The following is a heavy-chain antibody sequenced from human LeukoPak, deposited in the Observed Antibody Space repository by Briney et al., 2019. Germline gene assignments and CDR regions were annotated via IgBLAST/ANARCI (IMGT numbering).Heavy chain of an antibody. CDR1: GSSFSGYS. J-gene: IGHJ4*02. CDR3: ARGLKWDFVEARLWNY. Sequence: SETLSLTCAVYGSSFSGYSWSWIRQSPGKGLEWIGEINHSGSTNHNPSLKSRVTVSADTSKTQFSLELSSVTAADTAVYYCARGLKWDFVEARLWNYWGQGTLVTVSS. V-gene: IGHV4-34*01. CDR2: INHSGST. D-gene: IGHD1-26*01.